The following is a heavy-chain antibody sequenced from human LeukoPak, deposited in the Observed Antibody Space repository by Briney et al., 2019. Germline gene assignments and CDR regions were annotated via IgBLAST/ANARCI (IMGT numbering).Heavy chain of an antibody. CDR2: INPSGGST. V-gene: IGHV1-46*01. CDR3: ARDPAYCSSTSCHPVGYFDY. D-gene: IGHD2-2*01. CDR1: GYTFTSYY. J-gene: IGHJ4*02. Sequence: ASVKVSCKASGYTFTSYYMHWVRQAPGQGLEWMGIINPSGGSTSYAQKFQGRVTMTRDTSTSTVYMELSSLRSEDTAVYYCARDPAYCSSTSCHPVGYFDYWGQGTLVTVSS.